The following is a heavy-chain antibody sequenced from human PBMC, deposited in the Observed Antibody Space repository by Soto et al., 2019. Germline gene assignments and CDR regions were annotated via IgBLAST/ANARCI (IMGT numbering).Heavy chain of an antibody. D-gene: IGHD6-19*01. V-gene: IGHV4-34*01. CDR1: GGSFSGYY. CDR3: GRWRGWSHYYYHGMDV. J-gene: IGHJ6*02. CDR2: INHSGST. Sequence: SETLSLTCAVYGGSFSGYYWSWIRQPPGKGLEWIGEINHSGSTNYNPSLKSRVTISVDTSKNQFSLKLSSVTAADTAVYYCGRWRGWSHYYYHGMDVWGQGTTVTVSS.